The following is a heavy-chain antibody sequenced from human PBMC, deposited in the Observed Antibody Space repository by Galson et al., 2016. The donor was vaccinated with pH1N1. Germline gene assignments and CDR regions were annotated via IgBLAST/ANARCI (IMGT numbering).Heavy chain of an antibody. V-gene: IGHV2-5*02. Sequence: PALVTPTQTLTLTCTFSGFSVSTRGMGVGWIRQPPGKALEWPALIYWADDKRYSPSLNSRLTITKETSKNQVVLTMTNMDPVAPATYYCAHREVMITNAFDVWGPGTRVTVSS. CDR2: IYWADDK. CDR3: AHREVMITNAFDV. D-gene: IGHD3-16*01. CDR1: GFSVSTRGMG. J-gene: IGHJ3*01.